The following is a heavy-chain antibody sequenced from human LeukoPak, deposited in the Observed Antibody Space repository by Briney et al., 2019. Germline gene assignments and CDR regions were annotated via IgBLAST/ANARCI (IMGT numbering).Heavy chain of an antibody. CDR1: GGSISGNY. D-gene: IGHD4-11*01. J-gene: IGHJ4*02. CDR2: IYYSGIT. CDR3: ARGNDYSKTMDY. Sequence: PSEALSLTCTVSGGSISGNYWSWIRQPPGKGLEWIGYIYYSGITNYNPSLKSRVTISVDTSKNQFSLRLSSVTAADTAVYYCARGNDYSKTMDYWGQGTLVTVSS. V-gene: IGHV4-59*12.